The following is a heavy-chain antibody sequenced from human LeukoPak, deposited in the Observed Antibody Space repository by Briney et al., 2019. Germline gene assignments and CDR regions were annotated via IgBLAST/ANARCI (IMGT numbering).Heavy chain of an antibody. J-gene: IGHJ4*02. Sequence: SETLSLTCTVSGASISSGPYFWGWIRRPPGKGLEWIGNIYYTGSAYYNPSLKSRVTISVDTSKNQFSLKLSSVAAAHTAVYCCARTTWIQLWFFDYWGQATLVTVSS. CDR3: ARTTWIQLWFFDY. D-gene: IGHD5-18*01. CDR2: IYYTGSA. CDR1: GASISSGPYF. V-gene: IGHV4-39*07.